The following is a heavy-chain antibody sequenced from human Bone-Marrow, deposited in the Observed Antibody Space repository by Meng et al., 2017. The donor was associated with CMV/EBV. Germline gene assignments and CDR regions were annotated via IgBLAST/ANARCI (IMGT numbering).Heavy chain of an antibody. D-gene: IGHD1-26*01. CDR1: GFTFSNTW. CDR3: TTGTSKIGSWS. J-gene: IGHJ4*02. CDR2: IKSKINGGTT. Sequence: GGSLRLSCAASGFTFSNTWMSWVRQAPGKGPEWVGRIKSKINGGTTEFAAPVKGRFTISRDDSKSMLYLQMNSLRTEDTAVYYCTTGTSKIGSWSWGQGELVTVSS. V-gene: IGHV3-15*01.